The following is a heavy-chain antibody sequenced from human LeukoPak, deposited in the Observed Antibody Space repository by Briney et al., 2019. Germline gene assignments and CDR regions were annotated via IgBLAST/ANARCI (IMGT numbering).Heavy chain of an antibody. V-gene: IGHV4-59*12. J-gene: IGHJ4*02. CDR2: IYYSGST. D-gene: IGHD6-13*01. Sequence: PSETLSLTCTVSGGSISSYYWSWIRQPPGKGLEWIGYIYYSGSTNYNPSLKSRVTISVDTSKNQFSLKLSSVTAADTAVYYCARDEAAAGILDYWGQGTLVTVSS. CDR3: ARDEAAAGILDY. CDR1: GGSISSYY.